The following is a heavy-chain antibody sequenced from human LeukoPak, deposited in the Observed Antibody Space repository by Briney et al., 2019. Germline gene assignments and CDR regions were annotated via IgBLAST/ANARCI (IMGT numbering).Heavy chain of an antibody. CDR3: AREETMEGYYFDY. D-gene: IGHD3-10*01. V-gene: IGHV3-33*01. CDR1: GFTFSSYG. CDR2: IWYDGSNK. Sequence: GGSLRLSCAASGFTFSSYGMHWVRQAPGKGLEWVAVIWYDGSNKYYADSVKGRFTISRDNSKNMLYLQMNSLRAEDTAVYYCAREETMEGYYFDYWGQGTLVTVSS. J-gene: IGHJ4*02.